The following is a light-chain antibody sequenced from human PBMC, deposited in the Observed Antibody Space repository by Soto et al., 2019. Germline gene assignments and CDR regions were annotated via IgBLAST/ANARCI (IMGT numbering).Light chain of an antibody. V-gene: IGKV3-15*01. CDR1: QSVSSN. CDR3: QQYNNWPLT. J-gene: IGKJ4*01. CDR2: GAS. Sequence: EIVMTQSPATLSVSPGERATLSCRASQSVSSNLAWYQQKPGQAPRLLIYGASTRATGITARFSGSGSGTEFTLTISRLQSEDFAVYYCQQYNNWPLTFGGGTKVELK.